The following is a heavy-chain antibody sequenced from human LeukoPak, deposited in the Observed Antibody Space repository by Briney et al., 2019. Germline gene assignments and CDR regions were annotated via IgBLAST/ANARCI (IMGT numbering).Heavy chain of an antibody. CDR3: ARLASSSWPLYYYYGMDV. CDR2: MNPNSANT. CDR1: GYTFTSYD. V-gene: IGHV1-8*01. Sequence: GASVKVSCKASGYTFTSYDINWVRQATGQGLEWMGWMNPNSANTGYAQKFQGRVTKTRNTSISTAHMQLSSLRSEDTAVDYCARLASSSWPLYYYYGMDVWGQGTTVTVSS. D-gene: IGHD6-13*01. J-gene: IGHJ6*02.